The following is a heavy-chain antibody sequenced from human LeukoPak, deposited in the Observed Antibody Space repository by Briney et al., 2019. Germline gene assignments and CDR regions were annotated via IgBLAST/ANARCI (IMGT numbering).Heavy chain of an antibody. V-gene: IGHV3-9*03. J-gene: IGHJ3*02. CDR1: GFTFDDYA. Sequence: GGSLRLSCAASGFTFDDYAMHWVRQAPGKGLEWVSGISWNSGSIGYADSVKGRFTISRDNAKNSLYLQMNNLRAEDMALYYCAKAGSSGYYAAFDIWGQGTMVTVSS. CDR2: ISWNSGSI. D-gene: IGHD3-22*01. CDR3: AKAGSSGYYAAFDI.